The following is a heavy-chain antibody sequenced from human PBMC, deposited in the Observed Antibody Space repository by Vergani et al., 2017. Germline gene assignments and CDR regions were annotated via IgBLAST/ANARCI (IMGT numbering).Heavy chain of an antibody. CDR1: GFTSSYCG. CDR3: ATKSCGTPGCQIGYFRE. J-gene: IGHJ1*01. D-gene: IGHD1-1*01. V-gene: IGHV3-30*03. Sequence: QVHLVESGGGVVQPGRSLRLPCVVSGFTSSYCGMHWVRQAPGKGLEWVAVISYDGTQKYYADSVKGRFTISRDNSKSTLYLQMNSLRTEDTAVYYCATKSCGTPGCQIGYFREWGQGTLVTVSS. CDR2: ISYDGTQK.